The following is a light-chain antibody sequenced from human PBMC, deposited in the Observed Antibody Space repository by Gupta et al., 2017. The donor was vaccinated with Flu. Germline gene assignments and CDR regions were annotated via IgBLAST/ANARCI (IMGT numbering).Light chain of an antibody. J-gene: IGKJ2*03. CDR2: KAS. CDR1: QSISSW. Sequence: DIQMTQSPSTLSASVGDRVTITCRGSQSISSWLAWYQQKPGKAPKLLIYKASSLESGVPSRFSGSGSGTEFTLTISSLQPDDFATYYCQQYNSYVMYSFGQGTKLEIK. CDR3: QQYNSYVMYS. V-gene: IGKV1-5*03.